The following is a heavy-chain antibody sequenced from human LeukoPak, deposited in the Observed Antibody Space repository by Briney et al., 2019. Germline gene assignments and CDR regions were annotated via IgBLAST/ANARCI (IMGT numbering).Heavy chain of an antibody. Sequence: GGSLRLSCAASGFTFSSYAMSWVRQAPGKGLEWVSAISGSGGSTYYADSVKGRFTISRDNSKNTLYLQMNSLRAEDTAVYYCARVRYRAYCGGDCYPTAEYFQHWGQGTLVTVSS. J-gene: IGHJ1*01. CDR1: GFTFSSYA. CDR2: ISGSGGST. CDR3: ARVRYRAYCGGDCYPTAEYFQH. V-gene: IGHV3-23*01. D-gene: IGHD2-21*02.